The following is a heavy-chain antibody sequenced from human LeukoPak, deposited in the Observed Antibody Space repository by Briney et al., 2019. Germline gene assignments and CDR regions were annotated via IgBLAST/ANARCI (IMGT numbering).Heavy chain of an antibody. CDR3: ARDSCSSTSCYTASWFDP. V-gene: IGHV4-39*07. Sequence: SETLSLTCTVSGGSISSSSHYWGWIRQPPGKGLEWIGSIYYSGSTYYNPSLKSRVTTSVDTSKNQFSLKLSSVTAADTAVYYCARDSCSSTSCYTASWFDPWGQGTLVTVSS. CDR2: IYYSGST. CDR1: GGSISSSSHY. D-gene: IGHD2-2*02. J-gene: IGHJ5*02.